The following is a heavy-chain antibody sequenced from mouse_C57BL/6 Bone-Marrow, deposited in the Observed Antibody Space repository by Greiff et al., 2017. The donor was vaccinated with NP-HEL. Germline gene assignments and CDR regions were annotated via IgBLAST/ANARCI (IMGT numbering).Heavy chain of an antibody. CDR3: TRGISSYVDY. Sequence: EVKVVESGEGLVKPGGSLKLSCAASGFTFSSYAMSWVRQTPEKRLEWVAYISSGGDYIYYADTVKGRFTISRDNARNTLYLQMSSLKSEDTAMYYCTRGISSYVDYWGQGTTLTVSS. D-gene: IGHD1-1*01. J-gene: IGHJ2*01. V-gene: IGHV5-9-1*02. CDR2: ISSGGDYI. CDR1: GFTFSSYA.